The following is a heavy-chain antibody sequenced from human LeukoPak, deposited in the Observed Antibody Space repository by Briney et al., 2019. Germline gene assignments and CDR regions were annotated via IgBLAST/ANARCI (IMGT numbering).Heavy chain of an antibody. Sequence: PGGSLRLSCAAPGFTFSSYWMSWVRQAPGKGLEWVANIKQDGSEKYYVDSVKGRFTISRDNAKNSLYLQMNSLRAEDTAVYYCARESSGSYYKRWGQGTLVTVSS. CDR1: GFTFSSYW. D-gene: IGHD3-10*01. CDR2: IKQDGSEK. CDR3: ARESSGSYYKR. V-gene: IGHV3-7*01. J-gene: IGHJ4*02.